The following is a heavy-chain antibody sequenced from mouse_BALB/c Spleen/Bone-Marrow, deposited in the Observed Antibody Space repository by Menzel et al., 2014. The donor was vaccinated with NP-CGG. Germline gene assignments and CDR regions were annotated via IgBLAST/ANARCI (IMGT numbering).Heavy chain of an antibody. V-gene: IGHV5-12-1*01. D-gene: IGHD4-1*01. Sequence: EVQLQESGGGLVKPGGSLKLPCAVSGFAFSSYDMSWVRQTPEKRLEWVAYISSGGGSTYYPDTVKGRFTISRDNAKNTLYLQMSSLKSEDTAMYYCARHKLGRWYVDVWGAGTTVTVSS. CDR2: ISSGGGST. CDR3: ARHKLGRWYVDV. J-gene: IGHJ1*01. CDR1: GFAFSSYD.